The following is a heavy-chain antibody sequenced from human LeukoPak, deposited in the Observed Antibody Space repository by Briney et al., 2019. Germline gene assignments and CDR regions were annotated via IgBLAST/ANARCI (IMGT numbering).Heavy chain of an antibody. D-gene: IGHD1-1*01. V-gene: IGHV3-23*01. CDR1: GFTFSNYA. CDR2: SGSGGNT. J-gene: IGHJ4*02. CDR3: ARRSWQFLDKGYFDY. Sequence: GGSLRLSCAASGFTFSNYAMSWVRQAPGKGLEWVSASGSGGNTYYADSVKGRFTISRDNSKNTLYLQMNSLRAEDTAIYYCARRSWQFLDKGYFDYWGQGNLVTVSS.